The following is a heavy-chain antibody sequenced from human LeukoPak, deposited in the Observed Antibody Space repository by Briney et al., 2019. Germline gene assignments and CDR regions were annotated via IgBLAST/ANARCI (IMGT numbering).Heavy chain of an antibody. CDR1: GGSISSGGYY. V-gene: IGHV4-31*03. Sequence: PSETLSLTCTVSGGSISSGGYYWSWIRHHPGKGLEWIGYIYYSGSTYYNPSLKSRVTISVDTSKNQCSLKLSSVTAADTAVYYCARTFEHYYYYYMDVWGKGTTVTVSS. J-gene: IGHJ6*03. CDR3: ARTFEHYYYYYMDV. CDR2: IYYSGST.